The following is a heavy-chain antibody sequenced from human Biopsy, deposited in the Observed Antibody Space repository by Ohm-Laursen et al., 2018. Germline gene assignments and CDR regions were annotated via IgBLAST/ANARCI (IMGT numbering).Heavy chain of an antibody. CDR1: GYTFTDYD. V-gene: IGHV1-8*01. J-gene: IGHJ4*02. CDR3: ALGGIRFLEWPGDFFNY. Sequence: SVKVSCKASGYTFTDYDIIWVRQATGQGPEWMGWMNPKSGKTGYEQKFRGRVTMTTDTPTTTAYMELRSLTSDDTALYYCALGGIRFLEWPGDFFNYWGQGTLVTVSS. CDR2: MNPKSGKT. D-gene: IGHD3-3*01.